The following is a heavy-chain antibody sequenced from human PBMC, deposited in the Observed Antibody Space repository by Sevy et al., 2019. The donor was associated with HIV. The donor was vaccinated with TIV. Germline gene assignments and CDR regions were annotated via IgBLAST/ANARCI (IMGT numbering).Heavy chain of an antibody. J-gene: IGHJ5*02. D-gene: IGHD6-19*01. CDR2: INSDGTGT. CDR3: ARGPLGAVAFNWFDP. V-gene: IGHV3-74*01. CDR1: GFAFSTFW. Sequence: GGSLRLSCAASGFAFSTFWMNWVRQAPGKGLVWVSRINSDGTGTNYADSVKGRFTISRDNAKNTLYLQMNSLRAEDTAVYYCARGPLGAVAFNWFDPWGQGTLVTVSS.